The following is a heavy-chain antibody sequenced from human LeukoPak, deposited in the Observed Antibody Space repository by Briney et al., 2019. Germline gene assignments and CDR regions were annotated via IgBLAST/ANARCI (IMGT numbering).Heavy chain of an antibody. J-gene: IGHJ3*02. CDR2: IKQDGSEK. D-gene: IGHD3-22*01. CDR1: GFTFSSYW. V-gene: IGHV3-7*01. CDR3: AMPYDSSGYFAFDI. Sequence: PGGSLRLSCAASGFTFSSYWMSWVRQAPGKGLEWVANIKQDGSEKYYVDSVKGRFTISRDNAKNSLYLQMNSLRAEDTAVYYCAMPYDSSGYFAFDIWGQGTMVTVSS.